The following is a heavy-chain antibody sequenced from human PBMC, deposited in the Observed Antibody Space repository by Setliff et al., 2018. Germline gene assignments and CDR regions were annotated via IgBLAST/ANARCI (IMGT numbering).Heavy chain of an antibody. D-gene: IGHD2-2*01. V-gene: IGHV4-30-4*01. CDR1: GASVTSFDYY. J-gene: IGHJ4*02. Sequence: SETLSLTCTVSGASVTSFDYYWSWIRQPPGKGLEYIGHISHGVSTSYRPSLKSRLSISADTSKNQFSLKLTSGTAADTAVYYCARTHCTTTSCFYFHYWGQGTVVTVSS. CDR2: ISHGVST. CDR3: ARTHCTTTSCFYFHY.